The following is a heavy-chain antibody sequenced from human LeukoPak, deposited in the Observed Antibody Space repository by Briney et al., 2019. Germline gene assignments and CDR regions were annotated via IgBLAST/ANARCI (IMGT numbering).Heavy chain of an antibody. CDR2: MNPNSGNT. CDR3: ARDKESFGVVIYYYYYMDV. J-gene: IGHJ6*03. V-gene: IGHV1-8*03. CDR1: GYTFTSYD. D-gene: IGHD3-3*01. Sequence: ASVKVSCKASGYTFTSYDINWVRQATGQGLEWMGWMNPNSGNTGYAQKFQGRVTITRNTSISTAYMELSSLRSEDTAVYYCARDKESFGVVIYYYYYMDVWGKGTTVTVSS.